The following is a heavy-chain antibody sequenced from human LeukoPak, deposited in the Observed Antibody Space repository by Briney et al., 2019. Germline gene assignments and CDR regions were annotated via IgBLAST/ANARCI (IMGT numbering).Heavy chain of an antibody. CDR1: GGFISSYY. V-gene: IGHV4-59*01. J-gene: IGHJ4*02. Sequence: PSETLSLTCTVSGGFISSYYWSWLRQPPGKGLEWIGYIYYSGSTNYNPSRKSRVTISVDTSKNQFSLKLSSVTAADTAVYYCARSLAVAGSSDYWGQGTLVTVSS. CDR3: ARSLAVAGSSDY. D-gene: IGHD6-19*01. CDR2: IYYSGST.